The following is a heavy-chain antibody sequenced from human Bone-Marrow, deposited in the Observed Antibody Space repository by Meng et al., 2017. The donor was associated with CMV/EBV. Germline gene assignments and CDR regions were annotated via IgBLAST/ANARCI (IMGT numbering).Heavy chain of an antibody. J-gene: IGHJ4*02. Sequence: SVKVSCQASGGTFSSYAISWVRQAPGQGLEWMGGIIPIFGTANYAQKFQGRVTITTDESTSTAYMELSRLRSEDTAVYYCAREGRAAAVNPFDYWGQGTLVTVSS. CDR1: GGTFSSYA. D-gene: IGHD6-13*01. CDR2: IIPIFGTA. CDR3: AREGRAAAVNPFDY. V-gene: IGHV1-69*05.